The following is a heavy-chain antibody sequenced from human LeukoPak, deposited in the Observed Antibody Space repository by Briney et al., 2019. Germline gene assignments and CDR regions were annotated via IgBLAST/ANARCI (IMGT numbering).Heavy chain of an antibody. J-gene: IGHJ4*02. Sequence: PGGSLRLSCAASGFTFNNYGLGWVRQAPGKGLEWVSAISDDGGGTTYADFVKGRFSVSRDNSKNTLFLQMNSLRAEDTALYYCAKGSSGYFFDLWGQGTLVTVSS. CDR1: GFTFNNYG. D-gene: IGHD3-22*01. V-gene: IGHV3-23*01. CDR2: ISDDGGGT. CDR3: AKGSSGYFFDL.